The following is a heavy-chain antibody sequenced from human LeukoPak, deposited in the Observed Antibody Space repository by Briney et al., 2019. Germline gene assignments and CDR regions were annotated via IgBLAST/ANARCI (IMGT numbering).Heavy chain of an antibody. V-gene: IGHV3-30*18. CDR1: GFTFSAYG. J-gene: IGHJ4*02. Sequence: PGGSLRLSCAASGFTFSAYGMHSVRQAPGKGLEWVAVVSNDGTKKDYADSVKGRFIISRDNSKNTLYLQMNSLRAEDTAVYYCAKPHGYSFTNYFDYWGQGTLVTVSS. D-gene: IGHD5-18*01. CDR2: VSNDGTKK. CDR3: AKPHGYSFTNYFDY.